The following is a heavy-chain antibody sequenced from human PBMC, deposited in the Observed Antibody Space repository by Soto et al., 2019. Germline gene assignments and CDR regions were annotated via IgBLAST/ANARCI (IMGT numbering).Heavy chain of an antibody. J-gene: IGHJ6*02. CDR2: IYYSGST. D-gene: IGHD3-3*01. Sequence: SAPLSLTFTVSGGSVISGSYYGRWIRQPPGKGLEWIGYIYYSGSTNYNPSLKSRVTISVDTSKNQFSLKLSSVTAADTAVYYCACAYDFWSGYSSTADYYYGMDVWGQGTTVTVS. CDR3: ACAYDFWSGYSSTADYYYGMDV. CDR1: GGSVISGSYY. V-gene: IGHV4-61*01.